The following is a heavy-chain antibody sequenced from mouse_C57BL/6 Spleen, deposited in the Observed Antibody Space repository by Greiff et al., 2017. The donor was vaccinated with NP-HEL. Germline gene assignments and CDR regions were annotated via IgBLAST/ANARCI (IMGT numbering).Heavy chain of an antibody. D-gene: IGHD1-1*02. CDR3: ARCGSYYYAMDY. CDR2: IHPSDSDT. V-gene: IGHV1-74*01. CDR1: GYTFTSYW. J-gene: IGHJ4*01. Sequence: QVQLQQPGAELVKPGASVKVSCKASGYTFTSYWMHWVKQRPGQGLEWIGRIHPSDSDTNYNQKFKDKATLTVDKSSSTAYMQLSSLTSEDSAVYYCARCGSYYYAMDYWGQGTSVTVSS.